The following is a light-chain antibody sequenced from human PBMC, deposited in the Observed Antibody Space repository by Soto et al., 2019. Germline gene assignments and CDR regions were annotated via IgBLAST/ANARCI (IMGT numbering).Light chain of an antibody. Sequence: EIVLTQSPGTLSLSPGERATLSCRASQSVSRNYLAWYQQKPGQAPGLLMYGASNRATGIPDRFRGSGSGTDFSLIISRLEPEDFAVYYCQQYGSSRTFGQGTKVDIK. V-gene: IGKV3-20*01. CDR2: GAS. J-gene: IGKJ1*01. CDR1: QSVSRNY. CDR3: QQYGSSRT.